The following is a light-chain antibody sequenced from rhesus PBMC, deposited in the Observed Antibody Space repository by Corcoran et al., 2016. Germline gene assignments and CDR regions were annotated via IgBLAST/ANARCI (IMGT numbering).Light chain of an antibody. J-gene: IGKJ1*01. CDR2: KAS. Sequence: DIQMTQSPSSLSASVGDRVTITCRASQGITNWLAWYQQKPGKAPKLLIYKASSLQRGVPPSFGGRGSVTDFTLTISSLQPEDFATYFCQQYYSTPPTFGLGTKVEIK. CDR3: QQYYSTPPT. V-gene: IGKV1-21*01. CDR1: QGITNW.